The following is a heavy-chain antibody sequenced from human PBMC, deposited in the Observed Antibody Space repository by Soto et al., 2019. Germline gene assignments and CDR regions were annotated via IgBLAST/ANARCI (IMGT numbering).Heavy chain of an antibody. Sequence: SETLSLPCTVSGGSIGSGDYYWSWIRQPPGKGLEWIGSIYYSGSTYYNPSLKSRVIISADTSENQFSLNLSSVTAADTAVYHCERDRRLDGTDYCGQGPLVTVYS. CDR3: ERDRRLDGTDY. V-gene: IGHV4-30-4*01. D-gene: IGHD1-26*01. CDR2: IYYSGST. J-gene: IGHJ4*02. CDR1: GGSIGSGDYY.